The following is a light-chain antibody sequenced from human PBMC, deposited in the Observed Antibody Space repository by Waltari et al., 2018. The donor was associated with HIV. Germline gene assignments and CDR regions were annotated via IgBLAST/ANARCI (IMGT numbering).Light chain of an antibody. CDR1: AYTNPY. CDR3: LSADSSGTYV. Sequence: SSELTQPTSVSVSPGQRAIITCAGDAYTNPYTNWFQQKAGQAPVVVIQKTTERPSGRPERFAASRSGTTVTLTITGVQTDDEADYYCLSADSSGTYVVGPGTTVTVL. J-gene: IGLJ1*01. CDR2: KTT. V-gene: IGLV3-25*03.